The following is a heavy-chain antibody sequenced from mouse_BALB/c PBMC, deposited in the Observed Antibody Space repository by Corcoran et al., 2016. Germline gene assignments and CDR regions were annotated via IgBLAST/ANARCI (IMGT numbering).Heavy chain of an antibody. V-gene: IGHV9-3-1*01. J-gene: IGHJ4*01. Sequence: QIQLVQSGPALQKPGETVKISCKASGYTFTNYGMNWVKQAPGKGLKWMGWINTYTGEPTFADDFKGRFAFSLETSASTAYLQINNLKNEDTATYVCARAPLHYCAMDYWGQGTSVTVSS. CDR3: ARAPLHYCAMDY. CDR2: INTYTGEP. D-gene: IGHD6-1*01. CDR1: GYTFTNYG.